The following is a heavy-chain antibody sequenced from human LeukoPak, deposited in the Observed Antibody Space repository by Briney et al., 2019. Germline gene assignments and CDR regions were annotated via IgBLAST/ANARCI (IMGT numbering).Heavy chain of an antibody. J-gene: IGHJ4*02. Sequence: PGGSLRLSCAGSGFTFSNAWMSWVRQAPGKGLEWVGRMKSKTDGGTTDYAAPVKGRFTISRDDSKNTLYLQMNSLKTEDTAVYYCTTVPVYYDSSGYYDYWGQGTLVTVSS. CDR3: TTVPVYYDSSGYYDY. CDR1: GFTFSNAW. V-gene: IGHV3-15*01. CDR2: MKSKTDGGTT. D-gene: IGHD3-22*01.